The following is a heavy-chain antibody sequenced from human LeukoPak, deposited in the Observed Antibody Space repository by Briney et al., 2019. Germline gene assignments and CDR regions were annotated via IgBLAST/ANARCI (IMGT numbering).Heavy chain of an antibody. CDR1: GFTFGDYA. D-gene: IGHD5-24*01. V-gene: IGHV3-49*04. J-gene: IGHJ3*02. Sequence: GGSLRLSCTVSGFTFGDYAMSCVRQAPGKGREWVGFIRSKAYGGTTEYAASVKGRFTISRDDSKSIAYLQMNSLKTEDTAVYYCTRTIEGAFDIWGQGTMVTVSS. CDR2: IRSKAYGGTT. CDR3: TRTIEGAFDI.